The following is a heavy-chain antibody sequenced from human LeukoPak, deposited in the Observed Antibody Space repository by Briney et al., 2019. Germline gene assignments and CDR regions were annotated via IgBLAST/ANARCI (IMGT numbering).Heavy chain of an antibody. D-gene: IGHD4-17*01. CDR3: ASFTTVTRHNWFDP. CDR2: IIPIFGTA. CDR1: GGTFSSYA. J-gene: IGHJ5*02. Sequence: ASVKVSCKASGGTFSSYAISWVRQAPGQGLEWMGGIIPIFGTANYAQKFQGRVTITADESTSTAYMELSSLRSEDTAVYYCASFTTVTRHNWFDPWGQGTLVTVSS. V-gene: IGHV1-69*13.